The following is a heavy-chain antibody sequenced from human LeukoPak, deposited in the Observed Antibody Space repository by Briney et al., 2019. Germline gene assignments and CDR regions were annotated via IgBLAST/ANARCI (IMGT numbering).Heavy chain of an antibody. CDR3: ARDPYSSSWSYGMDV. CDR2: IKQDGSEQ. CDR1: GFTFSSYW. D-gene: IGHD6-13*01. J-gene: IGHJ6*02. Sequence: GSLRLSCTASGFTFSSYWMSWVRQTPEKGLEWVANIKQDGSEQVYVDSVKGRFTISRDNAKSSLYLQMNSLRAEDTAVYYCARDPYSSSWSYGMDVWGQGTTVTVSS. V-gene: IGHV3-7*05.